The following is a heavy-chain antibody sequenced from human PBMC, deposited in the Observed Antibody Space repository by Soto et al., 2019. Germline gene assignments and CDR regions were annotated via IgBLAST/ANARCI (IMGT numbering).Heavy chain of an antibody. J-gene: IGHJ5*02. Sequence: GESLKISCAASGFTFSSYGMHWVRQAPGKGLEWVAVISYDGSNKYYADSVKGRFTISRDNSKNTLYLQMSSLRSEDTAVYYCAREKRGLRGTSLDPWGQGTLVTVSS. D-gene: IGHD5-12*01. CDR2: ISYDGSNK. V-gene: IGHV3-30*03. CDR3: AREKRGLRGTSLDP. CDR1: GFTFSSYG.